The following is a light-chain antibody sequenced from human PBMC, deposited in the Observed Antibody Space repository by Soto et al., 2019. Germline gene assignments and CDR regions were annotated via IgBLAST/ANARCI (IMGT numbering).Light chain of an antibody. V-gene: IGKV3-20*01. CDR2: NAF. CDR1: QSVRDSR. CDR3: QQYGVSPMYT. Sequence: EIVLTQSPGTLSLSPGERATLSCRASQSVRDSRLAWYQQKPGQGPRLLIYNAFSRVTGIPDRFSGSGSGTDFTLTISRLEAEDVAVYYCQQYGVSPMYTFGQGTKLEVK. J-gene: IGKJ2*01.